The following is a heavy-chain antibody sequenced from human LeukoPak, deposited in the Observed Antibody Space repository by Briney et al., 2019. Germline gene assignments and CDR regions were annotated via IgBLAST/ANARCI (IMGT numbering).Heavy chain of an antibody. CDR1: GYTFTSYA. V-gene: IGHV1-3*01. D-gene: IGHD5-12*01. J-gene: IGHJ4*02. CDR3: ARDVRRSDSGYAMFDY. Sequence: ASVKVSCKASGYTFTSYAMHWVRQAPGQRLEWMGWINAGNGNTKYSQKFQGRVTITRDTSASTAYMELSSLRSEDTAVYYCARDVRRSDSGYAMFDYWGQGTLVTVSS. CDR2: INAGNGNT.